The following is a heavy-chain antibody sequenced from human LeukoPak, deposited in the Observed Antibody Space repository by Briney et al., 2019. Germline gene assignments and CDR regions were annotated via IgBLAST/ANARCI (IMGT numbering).Heavy chain of an antibody. CDR3: ARAVGYGSGALDY. CDR2: IIPILGIA. V-gene: IGHV1-69*04. J-gene: IGHJ4*02. D-gene: IGHD3-10*01. CDR1: GGTFSSYA. Sequence: SVKVSCKASGGTFSSYAISWVRQAPGQGLEWMGRIIPILGIANYAQKFQGRVTITADKSTSTAYMELSSPRSEDTAVYYCARAVGYGSGALDYWGQGTLVTVSS.